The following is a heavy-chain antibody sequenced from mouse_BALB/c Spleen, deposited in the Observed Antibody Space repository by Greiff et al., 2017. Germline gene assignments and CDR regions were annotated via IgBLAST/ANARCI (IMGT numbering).Heavy chain of an antibody. Sequence: VKLQESGAELARPGASVKLSCKASGYTFTSYWMQWVKQRPGQGLEWIGAIYPGDGDTRYTQKFKGKATLTADKSSSTAYMQLSSLASEDSAVYYCASGGSSPYYYAMDYWGQGTSVTVSS. D-gene: IGHD1-1*01. CDR2: IYPGDGDT. CDR3: ASGGSSPYYYAMDY. V-gene: IGHV1-87*01. CDR1: GYTFTSYW. J-gene: IGHJ4*01.